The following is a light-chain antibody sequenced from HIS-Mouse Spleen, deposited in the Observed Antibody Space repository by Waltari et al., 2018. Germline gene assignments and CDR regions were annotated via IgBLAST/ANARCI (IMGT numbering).Light chain of an antibody. J-gene: IGLJ3*02. V-gene: IGLV2-23*01. CDR3: CSYAGSSTLA. Sequence: QSALTQPASVSGSPGQSITISCTGTSSDVGSYNLVSWYQQHPGKAPKLMIYEGSKRPAGVSHRFSGSKSGNTASLTISGLQAEDEADYYCCSYAGSSTLAFGGGTKLTVL. CDR1: SSDVGSYNL. CDR2: EGS.